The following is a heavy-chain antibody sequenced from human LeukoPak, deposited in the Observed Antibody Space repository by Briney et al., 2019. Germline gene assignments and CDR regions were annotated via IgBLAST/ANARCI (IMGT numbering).Heavy chain of an antibody. D-gene: IGHD1-7*01. Sequence: TSETLSLTCAVYGGSFSGYYWSWIRQPPGKGLEWIGEINHSGSTNYNPSLKSRVTISVDTSKNQFSLKLSSVTTADTAVYYCARGTAPSVLELRLGYYYYYMDVWGKGTTVTVSS. CDR3: ARGTAPSVLELRLGYYYYYMDV. V-gene: IGHV4-34*01. J-gene: IGHJ6*03. CDR1: GGSFSGYY. CDR2: INHSGST.